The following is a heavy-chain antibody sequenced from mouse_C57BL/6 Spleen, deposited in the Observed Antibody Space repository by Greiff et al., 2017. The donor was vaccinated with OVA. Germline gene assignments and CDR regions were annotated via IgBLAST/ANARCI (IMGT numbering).Heavy chain of an antibody. V-gene: IGHV1-54*01. CDR2: INPGSGGT. D-gene: IGHD1-1*01. CDR1: GYAFTNYL. CDR3: ARVYGSSYGYFDY. J-gene: IGHJ2*01. Sequence: VKLMESGAELVRPGTSVKVSCKASGYAFTNYLIEWVKQRPGQGLEWIGVINPGSGGTNYNEKFKGKATLTADKSSSTAYMLLSSLTSEDSAVYVGARVYGSSYGYFDYWGQGTTLTVSS.